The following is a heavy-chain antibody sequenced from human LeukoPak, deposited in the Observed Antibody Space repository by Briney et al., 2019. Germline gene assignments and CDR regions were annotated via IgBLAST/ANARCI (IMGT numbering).Heavy chain of an antibody. D-gene: IGHD5-12*01. CDR3: AKSPGGYSGPFGD. CDR2: ISTSGTAV. CDR1: GFTFSDYY. Sequence: GGSLRLSCAASGFTFSDYYMSWIRQAPGKGLEWVSYISTSGTAVYYADSVKGRFTISRDNAKNSLYLQMNSLRVEDTAVYYCAKSPGGYSGPFGDWGQGTLVTVSS. J-gene: IGHJ4*02. V-gene: IGHV3-11*04.